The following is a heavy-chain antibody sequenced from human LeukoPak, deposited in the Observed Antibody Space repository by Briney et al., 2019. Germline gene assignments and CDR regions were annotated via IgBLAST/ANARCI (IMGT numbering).Heavy chain of an antibody. CDR3: AKVGYCTSNCFRTHDY. D-gene: IGHD2-8*01. J-gene: IGHJ4*02. CDR1: GFTFIDRV. V-gene: IGHV3-23*01. CDR2: ISSDSDVT. Sequence: TGGSLRLSWAASGFTFIDRVMRWVSQAPEMWMEWVSTISSDSDVTYYAASVKGRFTISRDNSKSTVYLQMISLRAEDAATYYCAKVGYCTSNCFRTHDYWGQGALVTVSS.